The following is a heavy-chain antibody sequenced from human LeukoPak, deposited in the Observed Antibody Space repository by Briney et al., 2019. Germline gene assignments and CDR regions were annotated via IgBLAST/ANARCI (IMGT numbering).Heavy chain of an antibody. Sequence: PSETLSLTCAVYGGSFSSYYWGWIRQPPGKGLEWIGSIYYSGSTYYNPSLKSRVTISVDTSKNQFSLKLSSVTAADTTVYYCARRRGYSYGLYYFDYWGQGTLVTVSS. CDR3: ARRRGYSYGLYYFDY. V-gene: IGHV4-39*01. CDR2: IYYSGST. J-gene: IGHJ4*02. D-gene: IGHD5-18*01. CDR1: GGSFSSYY.